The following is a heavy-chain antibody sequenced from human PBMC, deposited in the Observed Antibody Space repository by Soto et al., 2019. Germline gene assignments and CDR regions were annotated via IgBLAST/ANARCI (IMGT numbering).Heavy chain of an antibody. CDR3: ARDRSTSIGGSSRDAFDI. J-gene: IGHJ3*02. Sequence: GGSLRLSCAASGFTFSSYAMHWVRQAPGKGLEWVAVISYDGSNKYYADSVKGRFTISRDNSKNMLYLQMNSLRAEDTAVYYCARDRSTSIGGSSRDAFDIWGQGTMVTVSS. CDR2: ISYDGSNK. V-gene: IGHV3-30*04. D-gene: IGHD3-16*02. CDR1: GFTFSSYA.